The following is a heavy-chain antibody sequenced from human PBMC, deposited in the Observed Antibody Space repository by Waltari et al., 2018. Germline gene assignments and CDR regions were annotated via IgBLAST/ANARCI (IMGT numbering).Heavy chain of an antibody. CDR2: MNPNNGHT. V-gene: IGHV1-8*03. CDR3: AIFDYGDSSSPEGFAL. Sequence: QVQLVQSGAEVKKPGASVKVPCKASGYNFITYDIQWVRQATGQGLEWMGWMNPNNGHTGYAQKFQGRVTFTRDTSISTAYMEVTTLTSEDTAMYYCAIFDYGDSSSPEGFALWGQGTMVIVSS. CDR1: GYNFITYD. D-gene: IGHD4-17*01. J-gene: IGHJ3*01.